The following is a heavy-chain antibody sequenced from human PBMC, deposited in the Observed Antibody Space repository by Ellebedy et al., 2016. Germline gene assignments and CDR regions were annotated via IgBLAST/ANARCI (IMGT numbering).Heavy chain of an antibody. CDR1: GGSINNYY. D-gene: IGHD6-13*01. V-gene: IGHV4-59*01. Sequence: SETLSLTXSVSGGSINNYYWSWIRQPPGKGLEWTGYVYYRASPRYNPSLGSRVTVSADTSKNQFSLRLSSVTPADTAVYYCARVLRQRYSNTVWKSTYYYYAMDVWGQGTTVTVSS. CDR3: ARVLRQRYSNTVWKSTYYYYAMDV. CDR2: VYYRASP. J-gene: IGHJ6*02.